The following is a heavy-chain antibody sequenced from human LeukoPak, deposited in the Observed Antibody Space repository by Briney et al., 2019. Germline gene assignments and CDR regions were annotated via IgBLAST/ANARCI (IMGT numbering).Heavy chain of an antibody. Sequence: GGTLRLSCAASGFTFSSYGMSWVRQAPGKGLEWVSAISGSGGSTYYADSVKGRFTISRDNSKNTLYLQMNSLRAEDTAVYYCAKKSPPVVLEVWGSSRGRDYWGQGTLVTVSS. CDR2: ISGSGGST. D-gene: IGHD3-16*02. CDR3: AKKSPPVVLEVWGSSRGRDY. V-gene: IGHV3-23*01. J-gene: IGHJ4*02. CDR1: GFTFSSYG.